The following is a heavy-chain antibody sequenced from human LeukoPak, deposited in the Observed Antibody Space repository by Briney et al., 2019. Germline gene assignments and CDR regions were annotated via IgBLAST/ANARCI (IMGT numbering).Heavy chain of an antibody. J-gene: IGHJ5*02. CDR3: AKSKPAYDDFWDGAAHWFDP. Sequence: ASVRVSCKDSGNTFRNYDINWVGQASGQGLEWVGWMNPNSGNTGYAQKFQGRVTMNGDISIHTAYMELSSLTLYDTGVYFCAKSKPAYDDFWDGAAHWFDPWGQGTQVTVSS. D-gene: IGHD3-3*01. CDR2: MNPNSGNT. V-gene: IGHV1-8*01. CDR1: GNTFRNYD.